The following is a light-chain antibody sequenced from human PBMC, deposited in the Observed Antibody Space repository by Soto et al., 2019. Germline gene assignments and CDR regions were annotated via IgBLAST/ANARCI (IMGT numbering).Light chain of an antibody. V-gene: IGLV2-14*01. Sequence: QSVLTQPASGSGSPGQSITISCTGTSSDVGGYNYVSWYQQHPGKAPKLMIYDVSNRPSGVSNRFSDSKSGNTASLTISGLQAEDEADYYCSSYTSSSTLWVFGGGTKLTVL. CDR1: SSDVGGYNY. CDR3: SSYTSSSTLWV. J-gene: IGLJ3*02. CDR2: DVS.